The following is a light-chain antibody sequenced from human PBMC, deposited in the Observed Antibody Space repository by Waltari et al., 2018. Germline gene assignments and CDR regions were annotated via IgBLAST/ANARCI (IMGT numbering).Light chain of an antibody. J-gene: IGKJ5*01. Sequence: EIVLTQSPATLSLSPGERATLSCRASQSVSSFYLAWYQQKPGQAPRLLIYDASNRATGIPARFSGSGSGTDFTLTSSSLEPEDFAVYYCQQRSNWPPSITFGQGTRLDIK. CDR2: DAS. CDR1: QSVSSFY. V-gene: IGKV3-11*01. CDR3: QQRSNWPPSIT.